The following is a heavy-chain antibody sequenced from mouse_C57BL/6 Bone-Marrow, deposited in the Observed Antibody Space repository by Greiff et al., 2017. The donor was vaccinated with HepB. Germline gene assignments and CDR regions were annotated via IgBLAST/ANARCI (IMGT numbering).Heavy chain of an antibody. CDR2: ISNLAYSN. CDR3: ASAGNYPSAIDY. D-gene: IGHD2-1*01. V-gene: IGHV5-15*01. Sequence: EVQRVESGGGLVQPGGSLKLSCAASGFTFSDYGMAWVRQAPRKGPEWVAFISNLAYSNYYADTVTGRFTIARENAKNTLYLEMSSLRSEDTAMYSFASAGNYPSAIDYWGQGTSVTVSS. J-gene: IGHJ4*01. CDR1: GFTFSDYG.